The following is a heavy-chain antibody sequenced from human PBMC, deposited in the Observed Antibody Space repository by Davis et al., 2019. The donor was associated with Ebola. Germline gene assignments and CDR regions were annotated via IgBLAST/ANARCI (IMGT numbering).Heavy chain of an antibody. V-gene: IGHV1-2*02. J-gene: IGHJ4*02. D-gene: IGHD2-8*02. CDR1: GYTFTSYY. Sequence: ASVKVSCKASGYTFTSYYMHWVRQAPGQGLEWMGWINPNSGGTKYAQKFQGRVTMTRDTSISTAYMELSRLRSDDTAVYYCARDHCTGAVCPGEFDYWGQGTLVTVSS. CDR2: INPNSGGT. CDR3: ARDHCTGAVCPGEFDY.